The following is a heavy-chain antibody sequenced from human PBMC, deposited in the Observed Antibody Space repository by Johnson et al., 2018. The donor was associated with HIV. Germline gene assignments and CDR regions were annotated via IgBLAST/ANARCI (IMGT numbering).Heavy chain of an antibody. J-gene: IGHJ3*02. V-gene: IGHV3-30*18. CDR1: GFTFSNYD. D-gene: IGHD1-14*01. CDR2: ISYDGTNK. CDR3: ANRYLSKLLYTFDI. Sequence: QVQLVESGGGVVQPGRSLRLSCAASGFTFSNYDIHWVRQAPGKGLEWVAFISYDGTNKYYADSVKGRFTISRDNSKNTLYLQMNSLRAEDAAVYYCANRYLSKLLYTFDIWGQGTMVTVSS.